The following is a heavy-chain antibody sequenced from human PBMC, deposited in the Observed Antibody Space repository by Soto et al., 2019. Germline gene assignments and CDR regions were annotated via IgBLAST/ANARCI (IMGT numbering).Heavy chain of an antibody. Sequence: EVQLLESGGGLVQPGGSLRLSCAASGFTFSSYAMTWVRQAPGKGLEWVSAISGSGTNRYYADSVKGRFTISRDNSKNALYLPMNSLRAEDTAVYYCGKDRVDYGDYRGLDYWGQGTLVTVSS. J-gene: IGHJ4*02. V-gene: IGHV3-23*01. CDR3: GKDRVDYGDYRGLDY. D-gene: IGHD4-17*01. CDR2: ISGSGTNR. CDR1: GFTFSSYA.